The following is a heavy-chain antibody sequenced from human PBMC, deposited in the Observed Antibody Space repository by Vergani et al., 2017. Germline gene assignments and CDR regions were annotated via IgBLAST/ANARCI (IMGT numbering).Heavy chain of an antibody. J-gene: IGHJ4*02. CDR3: AKDRYGGNSMDYFDY. CDR1: GFTFRSYG. Sequence: QVQLVESGGGVVQPGGSLRLSCASSGFTFRSYGMHWVRQAPGKGLEWVAFIRYDGSNKYYADSVKGRFTIARDNSKNTLYLQMNSLRAEDTAVYYCAKDRYGGNSMDYFDYWGQGTLVTVSS. D-gene: IGHD4-23*01. V-gene: IGHV3-30*02. CDR2: IRYDGSNK.